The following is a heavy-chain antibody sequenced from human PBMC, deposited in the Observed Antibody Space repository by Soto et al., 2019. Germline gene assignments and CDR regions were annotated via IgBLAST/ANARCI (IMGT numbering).Heavy chain of an antibody. CDR1: VNTFSSHG. CDR2: ISGFNGQT. Sequence: XSVKVSCKASVNTFSSHGFSWVRQAPGQGLEWMGWISGFNGQTNYALKFQGRVTLTTDASTSTAYMELRSLRSDDTAVYFCARVDPRGVAVVRDYWGRGTLVTVSS. D-gene: IGHD3-10*01. J-gene: IGHJ4*02. CDR3: ARVDPRGVAVVRDY. V-gene: IGHV1-18*01.